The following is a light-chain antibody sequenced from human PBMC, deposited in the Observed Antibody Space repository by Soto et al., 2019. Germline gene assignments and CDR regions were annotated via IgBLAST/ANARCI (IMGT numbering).Light chain of an antibody. J-gene: IGLJ2*01. CDR1: SSDVGGYNY. CDR2: DNN. V-gene: IGLV1-51*01. Sequence: QSVLAQPASVSGSPGQSITISCTGTSSDVGGYNYVSWYQQHPGTAPKLIIYDNNNRPSGISDRFSGSKSGTSATLGITGLQTGDEADYYCGTWDSSLSAVVFGGGTKVTVL. CDR3: GTWDSSLSAVV.